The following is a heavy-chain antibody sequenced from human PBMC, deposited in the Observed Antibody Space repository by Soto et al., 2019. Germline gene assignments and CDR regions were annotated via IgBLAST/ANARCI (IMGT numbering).Heavy chain of an antibody. CDR3: ARERPDGARLDP. CDR1: GGSISSGGFC. CDR2: INHSGST. V-gene: IGHV4-30-4*08. D-gene: IGHD6-6*01. J-gene: IGHJ5*02. Sequence: PSETMSLTCTVSGGSISSGGFCWSWISQPPGKGLEWIGEINHSGSTYYNPSLKSRVTISVDTSKNQFSLKLSSVTAADTAVYYCARERPDGARLDPWGQGTLVTVSS.